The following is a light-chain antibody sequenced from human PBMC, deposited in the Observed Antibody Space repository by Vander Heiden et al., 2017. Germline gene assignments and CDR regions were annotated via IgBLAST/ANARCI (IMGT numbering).Light chain of an antibody. Sequence: SAPSQPPSASCSPAQSLPPSCTGTGSDVGGYNYVSWYQQHPGKAPKLMISEVTKRPSGVPDRFSGSKSGNTASLTVSGLQAEDEADYYCSSYAGSNNLVIFGGGTKLTVL. V-gene: IGLV2-8*01. CDR1: GSDVGGYNY. CDR3: SSYAGSNNLVI. J-gene: IGLJ2*01. CDR2: EVT.